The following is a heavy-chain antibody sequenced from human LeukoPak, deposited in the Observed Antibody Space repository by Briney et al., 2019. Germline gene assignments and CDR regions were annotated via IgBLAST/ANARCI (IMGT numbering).Heavy chain of an antibody. CDR3: ARGYVLWFGELLASLYYFDY. V-gene: IGHV4-4*07. Sequence: SETLSLTCTVSGGSISSYYWSWIRQPAGKGLEWIGRIYTSGSTNYNPSLKSRVTMSVDTSKNQFSLKLSSVTAADTAVYYCARGYVLWFGELLASLYYFDYWGQGTLVTVSS. CDR1: GGSISSYY. CDR2: IYTSGST. J-gene: IGHJ4*02. D-gene: IGHD3-10*01.